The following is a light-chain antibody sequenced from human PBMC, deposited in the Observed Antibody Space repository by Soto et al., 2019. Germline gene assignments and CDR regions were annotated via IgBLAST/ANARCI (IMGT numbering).Light chain of an antibody. Sequence: EIVLTQSPGTLSLSPGERATLSCRASQSVSSSYLVWYQQKPGQAPRLLIYGAYSRATGIPDRFSGSGSGTDFTLTISRLEPEDFAVYYCQQYGSSPPMYTFGQGTKLEIK. V-gene: IGKV3-20*01. CDR3: QQYGSSPPMYT. J-gene: IGKJ2*01. CDR2: GAY. CDR1: QSVSSSY.